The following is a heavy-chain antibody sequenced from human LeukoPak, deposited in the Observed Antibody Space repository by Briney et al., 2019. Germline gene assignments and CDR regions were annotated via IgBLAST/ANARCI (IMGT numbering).Heavy chain of an antibody. V-gene: IGHV1-8*01. J-gene: IGHJ4*02. D-gene: IGHD6-13*01. Sequence: SVKVSCKASGYTFTSYDINWVGQATGQGLEWMGWMNPNSGNTGYAHKSQGRVTMTRNTSISTAYMELSSLRSEDTAVYSCARSNYRTYRQQPYSFDSWGQGTLVTVSS. CDR2: MNPNSGNT. CDR3: ARSNYRTYRQQPYSFDS. CDR1: GYTFTSYD.